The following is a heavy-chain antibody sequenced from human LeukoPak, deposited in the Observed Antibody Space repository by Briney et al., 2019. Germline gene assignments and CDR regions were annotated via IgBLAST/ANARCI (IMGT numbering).Heavy chain of an antibody. CDR2: IYTSGST. D-gene: IGHD3-22*01. CDR3: ARSHYYHSSGFLVAFDI. CDR1: GGSISSGSYY. J-gene: IGHJ3*02. V-gene: IGHV4-61*02. Sequence: SQTLSLTCTVSGGSISSGSYYWSWIRQPAGKGLEWIGRIYTSGSTNYNPSLKSRATISVDTSNNQLSLKLSSVTAADTAVYYCARSHYYHSSGFLVAFDIWGQGTKVPVSS.